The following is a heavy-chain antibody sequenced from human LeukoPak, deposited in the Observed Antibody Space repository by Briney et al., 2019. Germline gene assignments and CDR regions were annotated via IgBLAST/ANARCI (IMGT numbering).Heavy chain of an antibody. D-gene: IGHD6-19*01. V-gene: IGHV3-48*03. Sequence: PGGSLRLSCAASGFTFSSYEMNWVRQAPGKGLEWVSYISSSGSTIYYADSVKGRFTISRDNAKNSLYLQMNSLRAADTAAYYCASPPPSYSSGWYQRYWGQGTLVTVSS. CDR1: GFTFSSYE. CDR3: ASPPPSYSSGWYQRY. J-gene: IGHJ4*02. CDR2: ISSSGSTI.